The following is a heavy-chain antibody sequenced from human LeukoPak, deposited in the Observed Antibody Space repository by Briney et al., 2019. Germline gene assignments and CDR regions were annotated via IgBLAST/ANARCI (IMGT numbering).Heavy chain of an antibody. CDR1: GFTFSSYT. CDR3: ATMVTFDY. Sequence: GGSLRLSCAASGFTFSSYTMSWDRQAPGKGLEWVSVIYSGGSTYYADSVKGRFTISRDNSKNTLYLQMNSLRAEDTAVYYCATMVTFDYWGQGTLDTVSS. V-gene: IGHV3-53*01. D-gene: IGHD5-18*01. J-gene: IGHJ4*02. CDR2: IYSGGST.